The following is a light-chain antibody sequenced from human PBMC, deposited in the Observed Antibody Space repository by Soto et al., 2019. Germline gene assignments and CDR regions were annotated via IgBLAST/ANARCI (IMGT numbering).Light chain of an antibody. CDR3: LQHNSYPRT. Sequence: DIQMTQSPSSLSASVGDRVTITCRASQAITNELSWYQQKPGEPPKRLIYAASTLDSGVPSRFSGSGSGTEFTLTISSLQPEDFATYFCLQHNSYPRTFGQGTKVDIK. V-gene: IGKV1-17*01. CDR2: AAS. J-gene: IGKJ1*01. CDR1: QAITNE.